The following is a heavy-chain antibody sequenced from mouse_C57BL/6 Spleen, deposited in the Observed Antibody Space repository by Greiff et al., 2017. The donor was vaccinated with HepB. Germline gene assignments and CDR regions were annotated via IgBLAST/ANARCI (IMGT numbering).Heavy chain of an antibody. V-gene: IGHV1-52*01. Sequence: QVQLQQPGAELVRPGSSVKLSCKASGYTFTSYWMHWVKQRPIQGLEWIGNIDPSDSETHYNQKFKDKATLTVDKSSSTAYMQLSSLTSEDSAVYYCARGAQATIFDYWGQGTTLTVSS. CDR1: GYTFTSYW. J-gene: IGHJ2*01. CDR2: IDPSDSET. D-gene: IGHD3-2*02. CDR3: ARGAQATIFDY.